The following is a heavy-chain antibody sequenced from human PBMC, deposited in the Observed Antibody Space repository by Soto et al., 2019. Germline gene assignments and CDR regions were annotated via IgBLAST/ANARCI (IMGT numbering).Heavy chain of an antibody. CDR3: KRDASRDSRERGWFET. V-gene: IGHV3-21*01. J-gene: IGHJ5*02. D-gene: IGHD6-13*01. Sequence: PWWSXRLSGSSAGCTFRSFTMNWVRHAPGKGLEWVSTISSNSAYIYYTDALRGRFTISRDNAKNSLHLQMNSLRAEDTAVYYCKRDASRDSRERGWFETWGPGNLVNVSS. CDR1: GCTFRSFT. CDR2: ISSNSAYI.